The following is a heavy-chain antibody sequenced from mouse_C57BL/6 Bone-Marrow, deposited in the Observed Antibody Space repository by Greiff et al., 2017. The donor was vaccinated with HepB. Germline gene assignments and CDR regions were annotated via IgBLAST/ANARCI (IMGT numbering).Heavy chain of an antibody. CDR3: ARGGDYYGSSYWYFDV. CDR1: GFSLTSYG. V-gene: IGHV2-2*01. CDR2: IWSGGST. D-gene: IGHD1-1*01. Sequence: VQLVESGPGLVQPSQSLSITCTVSGFSLTSYGVHWVRQSPGKGLEWLGVIWSGGSTDYNAAFISRLSISKDNSKSQVFFKMNSLQADDTAIYYCARGGDYYGSSYWYFDVWGTGTTVTVSS. J-gene: IGHJ1*03.